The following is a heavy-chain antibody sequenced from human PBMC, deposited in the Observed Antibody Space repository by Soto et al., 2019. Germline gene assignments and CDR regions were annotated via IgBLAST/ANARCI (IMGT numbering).Heavy chain of an antibody. V-gene: IGHV3-48*01. J-gene: IGHJ4*02. CDR3: ARFPHGDYFDY. Sequence: LRLSCAASGFTFSSYSMNWVRQAPGKGLEWVSYISGSSSTISYADSVKGRFTISRDNAKNSLYLQMDSLRAEDTAVYYCARFPHGDYFDYWGQGTLVTVSS. D-gene: IGHD4-17*01. CDR2: ISGSSSTI. CDR1: GFTFSSYS.